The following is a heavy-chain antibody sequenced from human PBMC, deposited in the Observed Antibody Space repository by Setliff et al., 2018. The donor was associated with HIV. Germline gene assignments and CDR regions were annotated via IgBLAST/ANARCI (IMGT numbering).Heavy chain of an antibody. J-gene: IGHJ6*02. CDR1: RGSLSSGGYY. D-gene: IGHD6-6*01. CDR3: ARMGAARPLYYYGMDV. V-gene: IGHV4-31*03. Sequence: SETLSLTCSVFRGSLSSGGYYWSWIRQHPGKGLEWIGYSYHSGSPSYNPPLKSRTTISVDTSKNEFSLKLGSVTAADTAVYYCARMGAARPLYYYGMDVWGRGTTVTVSS. CDR2: SYHSGSP.